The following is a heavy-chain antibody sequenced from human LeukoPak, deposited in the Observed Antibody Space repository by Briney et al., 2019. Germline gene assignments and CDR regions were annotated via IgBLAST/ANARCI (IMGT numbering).Heavy chain of an antibody. CDR2: IKQDGSEK. J-gene: IGHJ4*02. V-gene: IGHV3-7*01. Sequence: AGGSLRLSCAASGFTFSNYLMAWVRQLPGKGLVWVASIKQDGSEKYYVDSVKGRFTISRDDAENSLYLQMNSLRAEDTAIYYCARAGPWGSYRYTFDSWGQGTLLTVSS. CDR3: ARAGPWGSYRYTFDS. CDR1: GFTFSNYL. D-gene: IGHD3-16*02.